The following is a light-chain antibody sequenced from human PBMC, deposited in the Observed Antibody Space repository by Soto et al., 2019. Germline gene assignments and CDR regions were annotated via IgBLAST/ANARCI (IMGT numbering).Light chain of an antibody. CDR3: QQYGSTPYT. Sequence: IVLTQSPATLSLSPGERATLSCRASQSVANSYLAWYQQRPGQAPRLLIYSASSRATDAPDRFSGSESGTDCTLTITRLEHEDFAVYYCQQYGSTPYTFGQGTKLEIK. CDR1: QSVANSY. J-gene: IGKJ2*01. CDR2: SAS. V-gene: IGKV3-20*01.